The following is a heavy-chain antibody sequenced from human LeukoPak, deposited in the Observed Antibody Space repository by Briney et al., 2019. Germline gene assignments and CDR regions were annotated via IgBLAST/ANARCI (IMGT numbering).Heavy chain of an antibody. J-gene: IGHJ3*02. CDR3: ARHVQSSGWYQADVFDI. CDR1: DGSISSNS. V-gene: IGHV4-59*08. CDR2: IYYSGTT. D-gene: IGHD6-19*01. Sequence: SETLSLTCTVSDGSISSNSWNWIRQAPGKGLEWVGSIYYSGTTSYNPSLMSRVTISVDTSKNKFSLKLTSVTAADTAVYYCARHVQSSGWYQADVFDIWGQGTMVTVSS.